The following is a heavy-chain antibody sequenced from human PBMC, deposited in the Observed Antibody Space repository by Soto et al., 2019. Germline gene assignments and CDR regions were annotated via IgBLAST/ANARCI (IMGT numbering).Heavy chain of an antibody. Sequence: SETLSLTCTVSGGSISSYYWSWIRQPPGKGLEWIGYIYYSGSTNYNPSLKSRVTISVDTSKNQFSLKLSSVTAADTAVYYCARAPVVLVPAASDYWGQGTLVTVSS. CDR1: GGSISSYY. J-gene: IGHJ4*02. D-gene: IGHD2-2*01. CDR2: IYYSGST. CDR3: ARAPVVLVPAASDY. V-gene: IGHV4-59*08.